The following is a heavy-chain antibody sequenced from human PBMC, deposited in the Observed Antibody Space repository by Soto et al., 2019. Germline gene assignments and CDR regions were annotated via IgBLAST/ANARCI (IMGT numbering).Heavy chain of an antibody. CDR1: GGSFNGYY. CDR2: INHSGST. CDR3: ARRGRSSYGY. J-gene: IGHJ4*02. V-gene: IGHV4-34*01. D-gene: IGHD3-22*01. Sequence: SETLCLTCAVYGGSFNGYYWNWIRKPPGQGLEWIGEINHSGSTNYNPSLKSRVTISVDTSKNQFSLNLSSVTAADTAVYYCARRGRSSYGYWGQGTLVTVSS.